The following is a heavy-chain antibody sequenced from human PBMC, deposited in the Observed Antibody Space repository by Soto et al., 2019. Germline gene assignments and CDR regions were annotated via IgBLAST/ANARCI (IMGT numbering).Heavy chain of an antibody. Sequence: QVQLVQSGAEVKKPGSSVKVSCKASGGTFSSYAISWVRQAPGQGLEWMGGIIPISGTANYAQKFQGRVKITADESTSTVSMELSSLRSEDTAVYFCARSQGSSTSLDIYYYYYYGMDVWGQGTTVTVSS. V-gene: IGHV1-69*01. J-gene: IGHJ6*02. CDR2: IIPISGTA. CDR3: ARSQGSSTSLDIYYYYYYGMDV. D-gene: IGHD2-2*01. CDR1: GGTFSSYA.